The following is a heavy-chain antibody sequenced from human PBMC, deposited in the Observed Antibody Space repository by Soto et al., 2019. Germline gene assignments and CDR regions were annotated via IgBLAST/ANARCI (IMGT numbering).Heavy chain of an antibody. V-gene: IGHV1-2*02. CDR2: INPNSGGT. CDR3: ARGIRAYLRFYGMKV. J-gene: IGHJ6*02. D-gene: IGHD3-16*01. Sequence: GASVKCSVKASGYTFTGYYMHWVRQAPGQVLDWIGWINPNSGGTNYAQHFQGRVTMTRDTSISTAYMELSRLKSDDTAVYYFARGIRAYLRFYGMKVWGQGTTDNVS. CDR1: GYTFTGYY.